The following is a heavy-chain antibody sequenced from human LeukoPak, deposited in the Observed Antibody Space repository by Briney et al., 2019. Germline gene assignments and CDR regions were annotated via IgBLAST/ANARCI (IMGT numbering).Heavy chain of an antibody. V-gene: IGHV4-34*01. Sequence: PSETLSLTCAVYGGSFSGYYWSWIRQPPGKGLEWIGEINHSGSTNYNPSLKSRVTISVNTSKNQFSLKLRSVTAVDTAVYYCAAIVLVLAPTNWFAPWGQGTLVTVSS. D-gene: IGHD2-2*01. J-gene: IGHJ5*02. CDR3: AAIVLVLAPTNWFAP. CDR1: GGSFSGYY. CDR2: INHSGST.